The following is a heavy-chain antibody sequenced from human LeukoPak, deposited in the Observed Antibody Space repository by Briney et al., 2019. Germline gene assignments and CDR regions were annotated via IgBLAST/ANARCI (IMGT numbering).Heavy chain of an antibody. D-gene: IGHD6-25*01. CDR3: AGRAARFFDY. J-gene: IGHJ4*02. CDR1: GDSLNSYY. CDR2: IFYSGSS. Sequence: SETLSLTCTVSGDSLNSYYWSWIRQPPGEGLEWIGYIFYSGSSNYNASLRSRVAISVDTSKNQFSLKLTSVTAADTAVYYCAGRAARFFDYWGQGVLVTVSS. V-gene: IGHV4-59*01.